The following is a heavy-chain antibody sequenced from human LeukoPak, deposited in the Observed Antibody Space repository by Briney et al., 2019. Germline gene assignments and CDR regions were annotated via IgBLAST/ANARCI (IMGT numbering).Heavy chain of an antibody. CDR1: GFTFSSYG. J-gene: IGHJ5*02. D-gene: IGHD3-3*01. CDR3: AKSAPLTIFGVAHPFDP. V-gene: IGHV3-30*02. CDR2: IRYDGSNK. Sequence: PGGSLRLSCAASGFTFSSYGVHWVRQAPGKGLEWVAFIRYDGSNKYYADSVKGRFTISRDNSKNTLYLQMNSLRAEDTAVYYCAKSAPLTIFGVAHPFDPWGQGTLVTVSS.